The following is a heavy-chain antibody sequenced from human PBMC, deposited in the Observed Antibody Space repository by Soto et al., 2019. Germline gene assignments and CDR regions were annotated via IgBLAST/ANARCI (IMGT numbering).Heavy chain of an antibody. CDR1: GYTFTSYG. CDR3: ARAGIAAADLPRSDY. J-gene: IGHJ4*02. CDR2: ISAYNGNT. Sequence: QVQLVQSGAEVKKPGASVKVSCKASGYTFTSYGISWVRQAPGQGLEWMGWISAYNGNTNYAQKLQGRVTMTTDTPTSTADMELRSLRSDDTAVYYCARAGIAAADLPRSDYWGQGTLVTVSS. V-gene: IGHV1-18*01. D-gene: IGHD6-13*01.